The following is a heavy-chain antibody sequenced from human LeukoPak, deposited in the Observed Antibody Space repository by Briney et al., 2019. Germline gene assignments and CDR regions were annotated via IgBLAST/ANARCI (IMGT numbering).Heavy chain of an antibody. CDR2: IKQDGSEK. CDR1: GFTFSHYW. Sequence: GGSLRLSCAASGFTFSHYWMTWVRQAPGKGLEWVANIKQDGSEKYYVDSLKGRFTISRDNAKNPLYLQINSLRADDTAIYYCARDSGRFYIDYWGQGTLVTVSS. CDR3: ARDSGRFYIDY. J-gene: IGHJ4*02. D-gene: IGHD1-26*01. V-gene: IGHV3-7*03.